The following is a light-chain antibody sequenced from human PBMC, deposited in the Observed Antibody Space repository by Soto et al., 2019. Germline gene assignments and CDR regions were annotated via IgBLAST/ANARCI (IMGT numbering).Light chain of an antibody. V-gene: IGLV2-11*01. J-gene: IGLJ3*02. CDR1: SNDIGAYNY. CDR3: CSSSDGYTLV. CDR2: DVS. Sequence: QSALTQPRSVSGSPGQSVTISCTGTSNDIGAYNYVSWYQQHPAKAPKLLIYDVSRRPSGVPDRFSGSKSGNTASLTISRPQAEDEGDYYCCSSSDGYTLVFGGGTKLTVL.